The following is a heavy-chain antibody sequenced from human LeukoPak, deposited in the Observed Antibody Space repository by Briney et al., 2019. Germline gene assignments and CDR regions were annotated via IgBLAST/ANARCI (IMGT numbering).Heavy chain of an antibody. D-gene: IGHD3-3*01. CDR2: IKQDGGEK. J-gene: IGHJ3*02. Sequence: GSLRLSCAASGFTFSSYWMSWVRQAPGKGPEWVANIKQDGGEKYYVDSVKGRFTISRDNAKSSLYLQMNSLRAEDTAVYYCARDAFSRISVFGVVSDAFDIWGQGTMVTVSS. CDR3: ARDAFSRISVFGVVSDAFDI. CDR1: GFTFSSYW. V-gene: IGHV3-7*01.